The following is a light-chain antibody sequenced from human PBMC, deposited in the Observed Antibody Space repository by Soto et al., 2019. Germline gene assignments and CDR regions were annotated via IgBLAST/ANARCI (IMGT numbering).Light chain of an antibody. J-gene: IGKJ1*01. V-gene: IGKV3-20*01. Sequence: IGLPQSNGTLSLSPGERATLSCRASQSVSSSYLAWYQQKPGQAPRLLIYGASSRATGIPDRFSGSASGTDFTLTISRLEPEDFAVYYCQQYGSSPLTFGQVTKVDIK. CDR2: GAS. CDR3: QQYGSSPLT. CDR1: QSVSSSY.